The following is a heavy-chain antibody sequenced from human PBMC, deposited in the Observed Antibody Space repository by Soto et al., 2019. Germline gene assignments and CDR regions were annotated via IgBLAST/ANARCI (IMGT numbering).Heavy chain of an antibody. CDR1: GGSFSGYY. Sequence: QVQLQQWGAGLLKPSETLSLTCAVYGGSFSGYYWSWIRQPPGKGLEWIGEINHSGSTNYNPSLKSRVTISVDTSKNQFSLKLSSVTAADTAVYYCARTPLTFCFDYWGQGTLVTLSS. CDR3: ARTPLTFCFDY. J-gene: IGHJ4*02. CDR2: INHSGST. V-gene: IGHV4-34*01.